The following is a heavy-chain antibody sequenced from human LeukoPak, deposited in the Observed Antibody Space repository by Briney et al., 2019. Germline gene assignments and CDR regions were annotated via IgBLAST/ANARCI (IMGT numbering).Heavy chain of an antibody. CDR2: ITWSSGTI. V-gene: IGHV3-9*01. Sequence: PGGSLRLSCAASGFSLSDYYLTWIRQAPGKGLEWVSGITWSSGTIAYADSVKGRFTISRDNAKKSLFLQMNSLRTEDTALYYCVKDIGPRGGCSGSSCYSNYFDYWGQGILVTVSS. D-gene: IGHD2-15*01. CDR3: VKDIGPRGGCSGSSCYSNYFDY. CDR1: GFSLSDYY. J-gene: IGHJ4*02.